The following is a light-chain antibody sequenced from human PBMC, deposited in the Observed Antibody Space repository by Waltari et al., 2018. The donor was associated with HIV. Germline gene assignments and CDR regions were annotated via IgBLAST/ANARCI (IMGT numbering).Light chain of an antibody. CDR3: SSFTSSSTLI. J-gene: IGLJ1*01. CDR2: EVS. CDR1: TKDRWGYNL. V-gene: IGLV2-14*01. Sequence: SSLTPPSSVSGAPGKAVTLPCTWTTKDRWGYNLVRWYQQHPGKAPKVMIFEVSDRPSGVSNRFSGSKSGNTASLTISGLQAEDEADYYCSSFTSSSTLIFGTGTKVTVL.